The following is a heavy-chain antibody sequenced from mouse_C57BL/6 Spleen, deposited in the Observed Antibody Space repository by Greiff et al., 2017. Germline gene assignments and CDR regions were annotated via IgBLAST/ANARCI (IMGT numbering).Heavy chain of an antibody. V-gene: IGHV7-3*01. CDR2: IRNKANGYTT. CDR1: GFTFTDYY. CDR3: ARGGNYDAMDY. Sequence: EVKLMESGGGLVQPGGSLSLSCAASGFTFTDYYMSWVRQPPGKALEWLGFIRNKANGYTTEYSASVKGRFTISRDNSQSILYLQMNALRAEDSATYYCARGGNYDAMDYWGQGTSVTVSS. D-gene: IGHD2-1*01. J-gene: IGHJ4*01.